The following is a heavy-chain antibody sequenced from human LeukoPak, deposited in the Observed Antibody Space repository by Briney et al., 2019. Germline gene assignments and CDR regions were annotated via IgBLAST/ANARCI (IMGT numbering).Heavy chain of an antibody. CDR3: VCYGIAPPY. CDR1: GFTFSSYW. V-gene: IGHV3-74*01. Sequence: GGSLRLSCEASGFTFSSYWMHWARQAPAKGPEWVSRIQNDASSTVYADSVKGRFTISRDNAKNTLYLQMNTLRVEDTAVYYCVCYGIAPPYWGQGTLASVSS. D-gene: IGHD2-8*01. J-gene: IGHJ1*01. CDR2: IQNDASST.